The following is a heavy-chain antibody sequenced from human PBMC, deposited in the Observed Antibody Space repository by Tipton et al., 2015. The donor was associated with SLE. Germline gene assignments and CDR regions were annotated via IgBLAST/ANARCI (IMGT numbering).Heavy chain of an antibody. CDR3: ARCDDNDAFDI. CDR1: GGSISSYC. V-gene: IGHV4-59*01. J-gene: IGHJ3*02. D-gene: IGHD2-21*01. Sequence: TLSLTCTVSGGSISSYCWSWIRQPPGKGLEWIGYIYYSGSTNYNPSLKSRVTISVDTSKNQFSLKLSSVTAADTAVYYCARCDDNDAFDIWGQGTMVTVSS. CDR2: IYYSGST.